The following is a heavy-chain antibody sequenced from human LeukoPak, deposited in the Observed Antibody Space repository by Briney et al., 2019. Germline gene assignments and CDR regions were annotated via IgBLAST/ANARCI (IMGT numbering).Heavy chain of an antibody. Sequence: GGSLRLSCAASGFTFSTYAMTWVRQAPGKGLEWVSVVGGSGGSTYYADSAKGRFTISRDDFKNTVYLEMNSLRAEDTAVYYCARKSSGRFDYHFDYWGQGTLVTVSS. J-gene: IGHJ4*02. D-gene: IGHD6-19*01. V-gene: IGHV3-23*01. CDR2: VGGSGGST. CDR1: GFTFSTYA. CDR3: ARKSSGRFDYHFDY.